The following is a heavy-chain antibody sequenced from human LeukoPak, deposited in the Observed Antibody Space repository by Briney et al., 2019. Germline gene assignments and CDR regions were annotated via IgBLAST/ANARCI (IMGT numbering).Heavy chain of an antibody. CDR3: ARGGGFGSPPGY. CDR2: IYHSGSA. V-gene: IGHV4-59*01. CDR1: GGSISSYY. J-gene: IGHJ4*02. Sequence: SQTLSLTCTVSGGSISSYYWSWIRQPPGKGLEWIGYIYHSGSANYNPSLKSRVTISVDTSNNQFSLKLSSVTAADTAVHYCARGGGFGSPPGYWGQGTLVTVSS. D-gene: IGHD3-10*01.